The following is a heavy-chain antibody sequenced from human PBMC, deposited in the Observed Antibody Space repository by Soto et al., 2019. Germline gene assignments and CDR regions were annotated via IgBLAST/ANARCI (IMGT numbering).Heavy chain of an antibody. V-gene: IGHV4-4*02. J-gene: IGHJ5*02. Sequence: QVQLQESGPRLVKPSGTLSLTCAVSGGSIIGSDWWSWVRQSPQNGLEWIGKISQSGMIKYNPSLKSRVNISIDESKIKCSLTVTSVTAADTAVYYCARHAVFDSGTYRRCFDPWGQGIPVSVSS. CDR1: GGSIIGSDW. CDR3: ARHAVFDSGTYRRCFDP. CDR2: ISQSGMI. D-gene: IGHD3-10*01.